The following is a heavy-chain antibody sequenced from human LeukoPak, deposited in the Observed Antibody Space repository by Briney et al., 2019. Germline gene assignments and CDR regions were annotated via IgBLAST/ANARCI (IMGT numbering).Heavy chain of an antibody. V-gene: IGHV3-30-3*01. Sequence: GGSLRLSCAVSGFTFSSYWMSWVRQAPGKGLEWVAVISYDGSNKYYADSVKGRFTISRDNSKNTLYLQMNSLRAEDTAVYYCARDSPYYYDSSGYSLSFDYWGQGTLVTVSS. CDR2: ISYDGSNK. D-gene: IGHD3-22*01. CDR1: GFTFSSYW. J-gene: IGHJ4*02. CDR3: ARDSPYYYDSSGYSLSFDY.